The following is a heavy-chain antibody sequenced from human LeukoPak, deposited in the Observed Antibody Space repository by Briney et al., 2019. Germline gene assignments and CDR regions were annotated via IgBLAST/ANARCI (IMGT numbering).Heavy chain of an antibody. J-gene: IGHJ6*02. D-gene: IGHD3-10*02. CDR1: GYTLTSYD. CDR2: MNPNSGNT. CDR3: VRSSSRGVRGVPGKRHFYGMDV. V-gene: IGHV1-8*01. Sequence: ASVKVSCKASGYTLTSYDINWVRQATGQGLEWMGWMNPNSGNTGYAQKFQGRVTMTRNTSISTAYMELSSLRSEDTAVYYCVRSSSRGVRGVPGKRHFYGMDVWGQGTTVTVSS.